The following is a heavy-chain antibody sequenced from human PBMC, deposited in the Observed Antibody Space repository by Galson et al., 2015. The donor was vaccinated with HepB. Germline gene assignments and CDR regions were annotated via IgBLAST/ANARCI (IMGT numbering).Heavy chain of an antibody. V-gene: IGHV3-7*03. CDR2: IKQDGSEK. CDR1: GFTFSSYW. J-gene: IGHJ6*02. D-gene: IGHD3-3*01. Sequence: SLSLSCAASGFTFSSYWMSWVRQAPGKGLEWVANIKQDGSEKYYVDSVKGRFTISRDNAKNSLYLQMNSLRAEDTAAYYCARDLYYDFWSGYYSTFGESRGMDVWGQGTTVTVSS. CDR3: ARDLYYDFWSGYYSTFGESRGMDV.